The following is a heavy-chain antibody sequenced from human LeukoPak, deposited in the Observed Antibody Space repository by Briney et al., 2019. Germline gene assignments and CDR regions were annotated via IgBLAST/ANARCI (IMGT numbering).Heavy chain of an antibody. V-gene: IGHV3-23*01. D-gene: IGHD3-22*01. CDR1: GFTFAYSA. CDR2: ISGSGATT. CDR3: ARDSATMIVVIWED. J-gene: IGHJ4*01. Sequence: GGSLRLSCAASGFTFAYSAMSWVRQTPGKGLEWVSAISGSGATTSYADSVQGRFTVSKDNYKNTLYLQMNNLGPEDTARYYCARDSATMIVVIWEDWGQGTLVAVSS.